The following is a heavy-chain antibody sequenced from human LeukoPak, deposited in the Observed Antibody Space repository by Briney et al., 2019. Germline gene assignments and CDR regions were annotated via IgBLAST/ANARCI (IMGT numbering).Heavy chain of an antibody. Sequence: SVKVSCKASGGTFNRYSISWVRQAPGQGLEWMGGIIPIFGTANYAQKFQGRVTITTDESTSTAYMELSSLRSEDTAVYYCASGKIYYYYYYMDVWGKGTTVTVSS. V-gene: IGHV1-69*05. D-gene: IGHD4-23*01. CDR1: GGTFNRYS. CDR3: ASGKIYYYYYYMDV. CDR2: IIPIFGTA. J-gene: IGHJ6*03.